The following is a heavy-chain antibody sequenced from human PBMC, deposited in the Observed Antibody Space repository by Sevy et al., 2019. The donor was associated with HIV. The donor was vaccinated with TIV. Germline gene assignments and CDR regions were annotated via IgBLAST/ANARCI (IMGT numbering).Heavy chain of an antibody. CDR3: ARWTTGAFDI. Sequence: GGSLRLSCAASGFTFDDYGMSWVRQAPGKGLEWVSGINWNGGSTGYADSVKGRFTISRDKAKNFLYLQMNRLRAEETALYYCARWTTGAFDIWGQGTMVTVSS. CDR2: INWNGGST. V-gene: IGHV3-20*04. CDR1: GFTFDDYG. J-gene: IGHJ3*02. D-gene: IGHD2-8*02.